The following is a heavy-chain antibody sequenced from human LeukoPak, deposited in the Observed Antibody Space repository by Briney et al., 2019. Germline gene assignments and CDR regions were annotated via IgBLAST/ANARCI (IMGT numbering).Heavy chain of an antibody. CDR2: VNHSGST. CDR3: AGTIAATHGGAFDI. CDR1: GGSFSGYY. J-gene: IGHJ3*02. V-gene: IGHV4-34*01. D-gene: IGHD6-25*01. Sequence: SGTLSLTCAVYGGSFSGYYWSWIRQPPGKGLEWIGEVNHSGSTNYNPSLKSRVTISVDTSKNQFSLKLSSVTAADTAVYYCAGTIAATHGGAFDIWGQGTMVTVSS.